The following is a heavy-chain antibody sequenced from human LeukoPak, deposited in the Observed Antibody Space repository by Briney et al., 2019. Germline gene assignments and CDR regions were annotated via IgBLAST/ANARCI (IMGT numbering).Heavy chain of an antibody. CDR3: AKDRWIKLWSFFDY. V-gene: IGHV3-30*18. D-gene: IGHD5-18*01. CDR2: ISYDGSNK. CDR1: GFTFSSYG. Sequence: PGGSLRLSCAASGFTFSSYGMHWVRQAPGKGLEWVAVISYDGSNKYYADSVKGRFTISRDNSKKTLYLQMNSLRAEDTAVYYCAKDRWIKLWSFFDYWGQGTLVTVSS. J-gene: IGHJ4*02.